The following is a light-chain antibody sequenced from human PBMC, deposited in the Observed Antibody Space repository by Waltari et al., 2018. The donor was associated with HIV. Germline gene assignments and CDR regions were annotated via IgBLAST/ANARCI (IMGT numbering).Light chain of an antibody. V-gene: IGLV1-40*01. Sequence: QSVLTQPPSVSGAPGQRVTISCSGTRSNIGARYEVHWYQQLPGTAPKLLIYVNTNRPSGVPDRFSASKSGTSASLVITGLQAEDDADYYCHSYDNSLSASVFGGGTKLTVL. CDR2: VNT. J-gene: IGLJ3*02. CDR3: HSYDNSLSASV. CDR1: RSNIGARYE.